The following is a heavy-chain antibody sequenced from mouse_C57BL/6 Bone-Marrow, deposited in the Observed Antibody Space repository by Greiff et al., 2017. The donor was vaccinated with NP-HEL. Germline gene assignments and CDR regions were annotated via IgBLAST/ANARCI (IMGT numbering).Heavy chain of an antibody. J-gene: IGHJ4*01. CDR1: GFTFSSYA. D-gene: IGHD1-1*01. Sequence: EVQRVESGGGLVKPGGSLKLSCAASGFTFSSYAMSWVRQTPEKRLEWVATISDGGSYTYYPDNVKGRFTISRDNAKNNLYLQMSHLKSEDTAMYYCARAPLLLRSYAMDYWGQGTSVTVSS. CDR3: ARAPLLLRSYAMDY. V-gene: IGHV5-4*01. CDR2: ISDGGSYT.